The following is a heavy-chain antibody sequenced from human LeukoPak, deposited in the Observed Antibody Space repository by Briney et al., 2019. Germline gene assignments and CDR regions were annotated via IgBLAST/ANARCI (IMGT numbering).Heavy chain of an antibody. D-gene: IGHD4-11*01. CDR1: GDSISSYY. J-gene: IGHJ6*03. CDR2: IHPSGST. CDR3: ARDNVGYCNLPFMDV. Sequence: SETLSLTCTVSGDSISSYYWSWILQPAGKGLEWIGRIHPSGSTNYNPSLKSRVTISVDSSKNQFSLKLSSVTAADTAVYYCARDNVGYCNLPFMDVWGKGTTVTVSS. V-gene: IGHV4-4*07.